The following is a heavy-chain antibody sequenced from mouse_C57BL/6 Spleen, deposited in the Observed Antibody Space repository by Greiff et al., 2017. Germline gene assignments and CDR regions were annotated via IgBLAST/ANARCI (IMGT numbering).Heavy chain of an antibody. D-gene: IGHD4-1*01. V-gene: IGHV2-6*03. Sequence: VQVVESGPGLVAPSQSLSITCTVSGFSLTSYGVHWVRQPPGKGLEWLVVIWSDGSKTYNSALKSRLSISKDYSKSQDFLKMNSLQTDDTAMYYCAILGRADYAMDYGGQGTSVTVSS. CDR1: GFSLTSYG. CDR3: AILGRADYAMDY. CDR2: IWSDGSK. J-gene: IGHJ4*01.